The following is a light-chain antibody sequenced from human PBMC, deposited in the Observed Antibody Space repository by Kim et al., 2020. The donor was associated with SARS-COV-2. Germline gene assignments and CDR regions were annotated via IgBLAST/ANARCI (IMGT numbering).Light chain of an antibody. V-gene: IGKV3-20*01. J-gene: IGKJ2*01. CDR1: QRVCSHC. CDR3: QQYGIAPPYT. Sequence: SQGERATLSCRTSQRVCSHCLAWYQQKPGQAPRLLIYSVSNRATGIPDRFSGSGSGTDFTLTISRLEPEDFAVYYCQQYGIAPPYTFGQGTKLEI. CDR2: SVS.